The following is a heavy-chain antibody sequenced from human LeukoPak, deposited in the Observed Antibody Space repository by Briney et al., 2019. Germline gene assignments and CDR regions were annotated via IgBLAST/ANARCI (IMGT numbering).Heavy chain of an antibody. D-gene: IGHD5-18*01. Sequence: PGGSLRLSCAASGFTFGDYYMSWIRQASGKGLECVSYISYSGSTIYYGDSVKGRFTISRDNAKNSLYLQMNRLRAEDTAVYYCAKAWEDTAMVMEGVGYWGQGTLVTVSS. V-gene: IGHV3-11*04. CDR1: GFTFGDYY. CDR2: ISYSGSTI. J-gene: IGHJ4*02. CDR3: AKAWEDTAMVMEGVGY.